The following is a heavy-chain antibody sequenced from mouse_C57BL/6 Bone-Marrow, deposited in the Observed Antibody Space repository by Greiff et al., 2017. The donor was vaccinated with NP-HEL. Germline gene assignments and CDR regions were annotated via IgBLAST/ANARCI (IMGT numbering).Heavy chain of an antibody. CDR3: ARDWTYCGNLNYAMDY. V-gene: IGHV14-3*01. CDR2: IDPANGNT. CDR1: GFNIKNTY. Sequence: EVQLQQSVAELVRPAASVKLSCTASGFNIKNTYMHWVKQRPEQGLEWIGRIDPANGNTKYAPKFQGKATITADTSSNTAYLQLSSLTSEDTAIYYCARDWTYCGNLNYAMDYWGRGTSVTVSS. J-gene: IGHJ4*01. D-gene: IGHD2-10*01.